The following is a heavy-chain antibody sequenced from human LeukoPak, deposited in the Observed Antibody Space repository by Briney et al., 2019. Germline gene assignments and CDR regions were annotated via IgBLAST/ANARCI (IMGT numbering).Heavy chain of an antibody. Sequence: SETLSLTCTVSSGSFSSYYWSWMRQPPGQGLEWIGYINYSGSTNYNPSHKSRVTISVDASKNQFSLKLCSVTAADTAVYYCARAHGFGELFIYWGQGTLVTVSS. CDR1: SGSFSSYY. J-gene: IGHJ4*02. V-gene: IGHV4-59*01. CDR2: INYSGST. D-gene: IGHD3-10*01. CDR3: ARAHGFGELFIY.